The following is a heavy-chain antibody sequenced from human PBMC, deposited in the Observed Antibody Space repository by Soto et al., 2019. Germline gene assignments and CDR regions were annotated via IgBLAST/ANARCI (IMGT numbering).Heavy chain of an antibody. D-gene: IGHD3-16*01. V-gene: IGHV4-59*01. J-gene: IGHJ4*02. CDR3: ARGLRTHDYAGYYFDC. CDR2: IYNSGST. Sequence: QVQLQESGPGVVKPSESLSLNCSVSGVSMYTFYWTWIRQPPGKGPEWIGDIYNSGSTNYSPSLKSRVTISIDTSKKQFSLKLSSVTAADTAVYYCARGLRTHDYAGYYFDCWGRGTLVTVSS. CDR1: GVSMYTFY.